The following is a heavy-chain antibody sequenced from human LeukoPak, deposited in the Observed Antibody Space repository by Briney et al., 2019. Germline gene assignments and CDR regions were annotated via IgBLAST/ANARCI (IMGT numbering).Heavy chain of an antibody. J-gene: IGHJ4*02. Sequence: GASVKVSCKASGHTFTGYYIHWARQAPGQGLDWMGWINPNSGGTNYAQKFQGRVTMTRDTSISTAYMELSRLRSDDTAVYYCARVFQKQLSDYWGQGSLVTVSS. CDR2: INPNSGGT. V-gene: IGHV1-2*02. CDR3: ARVFQKQLSDY. D-gene: IGHD6-13*01. CDR1: GHTFTGYY.